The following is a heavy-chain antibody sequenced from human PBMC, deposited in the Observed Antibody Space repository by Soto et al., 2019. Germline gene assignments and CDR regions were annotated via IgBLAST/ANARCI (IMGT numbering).Heavy chain of an antibody. Sequence: PSETLSLTCAVYGGSFSSYYWSWIREPPGKGLEWIGYIYYSGITKYSPSLKSRVTISVDTSKNQFSLKLSSVTAADTAVYYCARDSGSGSYSYNYFDPWGQGTLVTVSS. D-gene: IGHD3-10*01. CDR1: GGSFSSYY. CDR2: IYYSGIT. V-gene: IGHV4-59*13. J-gene: IGHJ5*02. CDR3: ARDSGSGSYSYNYFDP.